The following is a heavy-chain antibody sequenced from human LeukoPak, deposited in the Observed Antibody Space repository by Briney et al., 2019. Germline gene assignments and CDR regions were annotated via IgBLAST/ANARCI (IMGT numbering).Heavy chain of an antibody. D-gene: IGHD4-11*01. V-gene: IGHV3-21*01. CDR1: GFIFSSYS. J-gene: IGHJ6*03. Sequence: GGSLRLSCAASGFIFSSYSMNWVRQAPGKGLEWVSSITSSRSNIYYADSVKGRFTIARDNARNSLYLQMNSLRAEDTAVYYCARDRTGQQLISRKEYYYMDVWGKGTTVTISS. CDR3: ARDRTGQQLISRKEYYYMDV. CDR2: ITSSRSNI.